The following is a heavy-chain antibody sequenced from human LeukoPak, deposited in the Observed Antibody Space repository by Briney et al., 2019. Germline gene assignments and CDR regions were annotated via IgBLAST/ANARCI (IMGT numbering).Heavy chain of an antibody. J-gene: IGHJ4*02. V-gene: IGHV1-2*02. D-gene: IGHD5-12*01. Sequence: ASVKVSCKASGYTFTGYYMHWVRQAPGQGLEWMGWINPNSGGTNYAQKFQGRVTMTRDTSISTAYMELSRLRSDDTAVHYCAREVVATKGTVDYWGQGTLVSVSS. CDR2: INPNSGGT. CDR3: AREVVATKGTVDY. CDR1: GYTFTGYY.